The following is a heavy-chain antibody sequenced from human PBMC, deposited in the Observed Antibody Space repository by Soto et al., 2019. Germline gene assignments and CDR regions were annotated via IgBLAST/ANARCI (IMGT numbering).Heavy chain of an antibody. D-gene: IGHD2-2*01. CDR2: IDPDDSYT. CDR1: GFIFTSYW. V-gene: IGHV5-10-1*01. J-gene: IGHJ4*02. CDR3: ARHPTMLPFDF. Sequence: VESLKISCKGSGFIFTSYWIRCFLQMPGKGLEWMGRIDPDDSYTDYSPSFQGHVTFSIDTSINTAYLQWNNLEASDTAMYYCARHPTMLPFDFWGQGTLVTVSS.